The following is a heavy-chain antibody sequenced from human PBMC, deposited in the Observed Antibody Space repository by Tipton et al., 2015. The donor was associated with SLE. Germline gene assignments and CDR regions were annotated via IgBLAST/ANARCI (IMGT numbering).Heavy chain of an antibody. CDR1: GGSISGTYY. CDR2: IYYSGST. J-gene: IGHJ4*02. V-gene: IGHV4-39*01. Sequence: TLSLTCTVSGGSISGTYYWNWIRQSAGKGLEWIGYIYYSGSTYYNPSLKSRVTISVDTSKNQFSLKLSSVTAADTAVYYCARHEDWGIDYWGQGTLVTVSS. D-gene: IGHD7-27*01. CDR3: ARHEDWGIDY.